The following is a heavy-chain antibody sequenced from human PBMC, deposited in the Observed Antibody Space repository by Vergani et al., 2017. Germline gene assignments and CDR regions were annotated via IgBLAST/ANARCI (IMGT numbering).Heavy chain of an antibody. D-gene: IGHD6-19*01. CDR2: IQVDGSNQ. J-gene: IGHJ4*02. CDR3: AKHFSGWGIDY. V-gene: IGHV3-30*02. CDR1: GFTLSNYD. Sequence: QVQLVESGGGVVQRGGSLRLSCATSGFTLSNYDMQWIRQGPGKGLEFVAFIQVDGSNQYYADSVKGRFTLSRNFSKNTLYLQMNSLRTDDTATYYCAKHFSGWGIDYWGQGTQVIVSS.